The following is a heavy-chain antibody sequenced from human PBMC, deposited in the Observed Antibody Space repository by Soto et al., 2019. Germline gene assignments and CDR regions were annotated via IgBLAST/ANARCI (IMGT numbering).Heavy chain of an antibody. D-gene: IGHD1-26*01. V-gene: IGHV3-23*01. J-gene: IGHJ4*02. CDR2: ISGSGGST. Sequence: GGSLRLSCAASGFTVSSHYMSWVRQAPGKGLEWVSAISGSGGSTYYADSVKGRFTISRDNSKNTLYLQMNSLRAEDTAVYYCARRGSGSYYDYWGQGTLVTVSS. CDR1: GFTVSSHY. CDR3: ARRGSGSYYDY.